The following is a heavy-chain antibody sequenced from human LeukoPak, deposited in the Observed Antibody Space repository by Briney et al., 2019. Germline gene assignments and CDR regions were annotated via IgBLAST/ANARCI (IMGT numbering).Heavy chain of an antibody. CDR2: INHSGST. V-gene: IGHV4-34*01. Sequence: PSETLSLTCAVYGGSFSGYYWSWIRQPPGKGLEWIGEINHSGSTNYNPSLKSRVTISVDTSKNQFSLKLSSATAADTAVYYCARGLRVVPAAPYGMDVWGQGTTVTVSS. CDR1: GGSFSGYY. D-gene: IGHD2-2*01. J-gene: IGHJ6*02. CDR3: ARGLRVVPAAPYGMDV.